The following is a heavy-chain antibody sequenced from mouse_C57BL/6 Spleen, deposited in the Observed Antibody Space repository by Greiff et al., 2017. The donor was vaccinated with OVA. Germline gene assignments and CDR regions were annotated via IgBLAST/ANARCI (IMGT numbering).Heavy chain of an antibody. V-gene: IGHV5-6*01. D-gene: IGHD2-4*01. CDR1: GFTFSSYG. J-gene: IGHJ4*01. Sequence: EVKLVESGGDLVKPGGSLKLSCAASGFTFSSYGMSWVRQTPDKRLEWVATISSGGSYTYYPDSVKGRFTISRDNAKNTLYLQMSSLKSEDTAMYYCARLYDYGAMDYWGQGTSVTVSS. CDR3: ARLYDYGAMDY. CDR2: ISSGGSYT.